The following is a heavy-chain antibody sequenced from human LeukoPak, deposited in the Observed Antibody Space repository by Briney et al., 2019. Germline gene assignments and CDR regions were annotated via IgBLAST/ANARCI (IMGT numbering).Heavy chain of an antibody. CDR3: AKKLAAALFDP. D-gene: IGHD6-13*01. J-gene: IGHJ5*02. V-gene: IGHV3-30*18. CDR2: ISYGGSKK. Sequence: GGSLRLSCAASGFTFSSYGMRWVRQAPGKGLEWVSVISYGGSKKYYADSVEARFTISRDNSKYTRYLQMNSLRAGHSAVYYCAKKLAAALFDPSGQGTLVTVSS. CDR1: GFTFSSYG.